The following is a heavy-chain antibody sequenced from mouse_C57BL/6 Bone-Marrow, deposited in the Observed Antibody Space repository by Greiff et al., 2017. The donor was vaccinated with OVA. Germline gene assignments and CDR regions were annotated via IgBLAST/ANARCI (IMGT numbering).Heavy chain of an antibody. CDR3: TRGYSNYYAMDY. CDR2: IDPDTGGT. Sequence: QVQLQQPGAELVRPGASVTLSCKASGYTFTDYEMHWVKQTPVHGLEWIGAIDPDTGGTAYNQKFKGKAILTADKSSSTAYVELRSLTSEDSAVYYCTRGYSNYYAMDYWGQGTSVTVSS. CDR1: GYTFTDYE. D-gene: IGHD2-5*01. V-gene: IGHV1-15*01. J-gene: IGHJ4*01.